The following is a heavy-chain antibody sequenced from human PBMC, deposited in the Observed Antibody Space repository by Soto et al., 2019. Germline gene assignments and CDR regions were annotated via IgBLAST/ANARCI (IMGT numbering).Heavy chain of an antibody. CDR1: GYTFTGYY. Sequence: GASVKVSCKASGYTFTGYYMHWVRQAPGQGLEWMGWINPNSGGTNYAQKFQGWVTMTRDTSISTAYMELSRLRSDDTAVYYCARDMFSERYSGSYYDYWGQGTLVTVSS. V-gene: IGHV1-2*04. J-gene: IGHJ4*02. CDR2: INPNSGGT. D-gene: IGHD1-26*01. CDR3: ARDMFSERYSGSYYDY.